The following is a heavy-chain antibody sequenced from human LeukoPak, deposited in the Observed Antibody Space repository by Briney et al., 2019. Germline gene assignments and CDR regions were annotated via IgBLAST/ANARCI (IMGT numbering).Heavy chain of an antibody. CDR1: ARSISSSSFY. CDR3: ATHPRANSGYDLSGF. CDR2: FYYGEST. Sequence: SATLSLTCPLAARSISSSSFYSGWFRPPPGKGLEWVGSFYYGESTNYYPSLTSRVTISVDTSKIQFSLRLSSVTAADTAMYYCATHPRANSGYDLSGFWGQGTLVTVSS. J-gene: IGHJ4*02. D-gene: IGHD5-12*01. V-gene: IGHV4-39*01.